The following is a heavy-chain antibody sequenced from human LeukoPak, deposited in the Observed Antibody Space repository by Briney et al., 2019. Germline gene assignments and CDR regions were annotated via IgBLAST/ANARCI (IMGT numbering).Heavy chain of an antibody. CDR1: GGSISSSNW. J-gene: IGHJ5*02. D-gene: IGHD3-10*01. Sequence: SETLSLTCAVSGGSISSSNWWSWVRQPPGKGLEWIGEIYHSGSTNYNPSLKSRVTISVDKSKNQFSLKLSSVTAADTAVYYCARDSYYDGSGKEFDPWGQGTLVTVSS. CDR3: ARDSYYDGSGKEFDP. V-gene: IGHV4-4*02. CDR2: IYHSGST.